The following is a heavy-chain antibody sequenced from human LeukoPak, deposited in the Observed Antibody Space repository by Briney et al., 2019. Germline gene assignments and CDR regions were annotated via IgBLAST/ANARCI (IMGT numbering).Heavy chain of an antibody. V-gene: IGHV4-59*01. CDR1: GGSLSSYY. Sequence: SETLSLTCTVSGGSLSSYYWSWIRQPPGKGLEWIGYIYYSGSTNYNPSLKSRVTISVDTSKNQFSLKLSSVTAADTAVYYCARSYNNYGTYFFDYWGQGTLVTVSS. CDR3: ARSYNNYGTYFFDY. CDR2: IYYSGST. D-gene: IGHD4-11*01. J-gene: IGHJ4*02.